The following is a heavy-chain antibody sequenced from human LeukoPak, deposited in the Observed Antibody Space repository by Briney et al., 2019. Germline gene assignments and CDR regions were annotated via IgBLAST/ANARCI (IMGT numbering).Heavy chain of an antibody. D-gene: IGHD2-15*01. J-gene: IGHJ5*01. CDR3: TRQSQACSTGSCYVVS. Sequence: GESLKISCEGSGYSFRSYWIGWVRQMPGKDLELMGMIYPGDSDTRYSPSFQGQVTFSADLSLNTAYLQWSSLEASDTAIYYCTRQSQACSTGSCYVVSWGQGTQVTVSS. CDR2: IYPGDSDT. CDR1: GYSFRSYW. V-gene: IGHV5-51*01.